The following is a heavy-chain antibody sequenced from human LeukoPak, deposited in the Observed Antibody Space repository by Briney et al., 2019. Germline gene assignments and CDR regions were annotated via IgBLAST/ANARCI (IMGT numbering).Heavy chain of an antibody. CDR3: ARGVVAGPFDY. J-gene: IGHJ4*02. CDR2: IYYIEST. CDR1: GGSISSSSYY. V-gene: IGHV4-39*01. Sequence: PSETLSLTCTVSGGSISSSSYYWGWIRQPPGKGLEWIGSIYYIESTYSNPSLKSRVTISVDTSKNQFSLKLTSVTAADTSMYYCARGVVAGPFDYWGQGTLVTVSS. D-gene: IGHD2-15*01.